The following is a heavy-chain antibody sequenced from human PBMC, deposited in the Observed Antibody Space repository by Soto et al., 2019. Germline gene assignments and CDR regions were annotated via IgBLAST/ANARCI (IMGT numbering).Heavy chain of an antibody. Sequence: SETLSLTCAVYGGSFSGYYWSWIRQPPGKGLEWIGEINHSGSTNYNPSLKSRVTISVDTSKNQFSLKLSSVTAADTAVYYCARTEYQLLSNGMDVWGQGTTVTVSS. V-gene: IGHV4-34*01. CDR3: ARTEYQLLSNGMDV. J-gene: IGHJ6*02. CDR2: INHSGST. CDR1: GGSFSGYY. D-gene: IGHD2-2*01.